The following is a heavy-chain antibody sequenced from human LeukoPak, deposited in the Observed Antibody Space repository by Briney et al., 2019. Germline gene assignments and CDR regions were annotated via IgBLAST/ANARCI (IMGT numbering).Heavy chain of an antibody. CDR2: IYFSGST. CDR1: VGSISTYY. D-gene: IGHD3-9*01. V-gene: IGHV4-59*01. Sequence: SETLSLTRTVSVGSISTYYWSWIRQPHAKGLEWVGDIYFSGSTNYKPSLNSRVPISQDTSKNQFSLRLSSVTAADTAVYYCASSASVEGYDILTGYYYYCGMVVWGQGTTVTVSS. J-gene: IGHJ6*02. CDR3: ASSASVEGYDILTGYYYYCGMVV.